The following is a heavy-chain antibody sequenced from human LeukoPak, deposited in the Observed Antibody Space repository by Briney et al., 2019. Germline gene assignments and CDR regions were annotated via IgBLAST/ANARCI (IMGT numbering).Heavy chain of an antibody. D-gene: IGHD3-9*01. J-gene: IGHJ4*02. CDR3: ARHYYDILTGYTPFDY. Sequence: SETLSLTCTVSSGSISSYYWSWIRQPPGKRLEWIGYIYYSGSTNYNPSLKSRVTISVDTSKNQFSLKLSSVTAADTAVYYCARHYYDILTGYTPFDYWGQGTLVTVSS. CDR2: IYYSGST. V-gene: IGHV4-59*08. CDR1: SGSISSYY.